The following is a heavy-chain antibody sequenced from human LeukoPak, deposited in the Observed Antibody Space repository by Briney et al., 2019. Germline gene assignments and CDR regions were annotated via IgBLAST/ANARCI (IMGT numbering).Heavy chain of an antibody. CDR2: IKARAYGATT. Sequence: GGSLRLSCAASGFTFSDYYMSWIRQAPGKGPEWVARIKARAYGATTDYAAPVKGRFTISKDESKNTLYLQMNSLKTDDTAVYYCVIDDLYDRSGTREADFFDYWGQGTLVTVSS. CDR1: GFTFSDYY. CDR3: VIDDLYDRSGTREADFFDY. D-gene: IGHD3-22*01. J-gene: IGHJ4*02. V-gene: IGHV3-15*01.